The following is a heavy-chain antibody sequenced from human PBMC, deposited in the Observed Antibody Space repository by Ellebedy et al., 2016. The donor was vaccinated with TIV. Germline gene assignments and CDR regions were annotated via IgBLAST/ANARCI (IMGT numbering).Heavy chain of an antibody. CDR3: VKGREYDY. V-gene: IGHV3-64D*09. CDR1: GFTFSSYA. D-gene: IGHD2/OR15-2a*01. Sequence: PGGSLRLSCAASGFTFSSYAMSWVRQAPGKGLEYVSGVSNNGYTTDYADSVKGRFTISRDNFKNTLSLQMSSLRIEDTATYYCVKGREYDYWGQGTLVTVSS. J-gene: IGHJ4*02. CDR2: VSNNGYTT.